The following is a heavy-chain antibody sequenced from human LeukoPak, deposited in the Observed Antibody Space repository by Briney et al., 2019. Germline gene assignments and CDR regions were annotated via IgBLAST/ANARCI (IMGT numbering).Heavy chain of an antibody. J-gene: IGHJ4*02. D-gene: IGHD6-13*01. V-gene: IGHV3-7*04. CDR2: IKQDGSEK. CDR1: GFTFSSYW. Sequence: GGSLRLSCAGSGFTFSSYWMNWVRQAPGKGLEWVANIKQDGSEKYYVDSVKGRFTVSRDNAKNSLYLQMNSLRVEDTAVYYCARAQLAWDAANWGQGTLVTVSS. CDR3: ARAQLAWDAAN.